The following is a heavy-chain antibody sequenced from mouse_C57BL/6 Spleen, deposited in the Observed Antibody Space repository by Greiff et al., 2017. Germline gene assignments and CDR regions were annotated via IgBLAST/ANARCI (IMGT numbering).Heavy chain of an antibody. J-gene: IGHJ2*01. Sequence: QVQLQQSGAELVRPGTSVKVSCKASGYAFTNYLIEWVKQRPGQGLEWIGVINPGSGGTNYNEKFKGKATLTADKSSSTAYMQLSSLTSEDSAVYFCARSADSNLDYWGQGTTLTVSS. V-gene: IGHV1-54*01. D-gene: IGHD2-5*01. CDR1: GYAFTNYL. CDR3: ARSADSNLDY. CDR2: INPGSGGT.